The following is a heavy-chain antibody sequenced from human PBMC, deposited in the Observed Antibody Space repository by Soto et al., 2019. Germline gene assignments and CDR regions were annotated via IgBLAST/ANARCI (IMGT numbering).Heavy chain of an antibody. CDR2: ISAYNGNT. CDR1: GYTFTSYG. V-gene: IGHV1-18*01. J-gene: IGHJ4*02. CDR3: ATSIMAGRTALWNRDFDY. Sequence: ASVKVSCKASGYTFTSYGISWVRQAPGQGLEWMGWISAYNGNTNYAQKLQGRVTMTTDTSTSTAYMELRSLRSDDTAVYYCATSIMAGRTALWNRDFDYWGQGTLVTVSS. D-gene: IGHD6-19*01.